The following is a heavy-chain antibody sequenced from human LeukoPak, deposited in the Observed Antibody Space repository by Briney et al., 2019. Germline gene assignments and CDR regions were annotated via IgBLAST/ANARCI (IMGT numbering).Heavy chain of an antibody. CDR1: GFTFSSYW. J-gene: IGHJ4*02. D-gene: IGHD1-26*01. CDR2: IKEDGSAR. V-gene: IGHV3-7*01. Sequence: PGGSLRLSCAASGFTFSSYWLSWVRQAPGKGLEWVANIKEDGSARHYVDSVKGRFTISRDNAQKSLYLQMSSLRAEDTAVYYCAIAAGWEQAYWGQGTLVTVSS. CDR3: AIAAGWEQAY.